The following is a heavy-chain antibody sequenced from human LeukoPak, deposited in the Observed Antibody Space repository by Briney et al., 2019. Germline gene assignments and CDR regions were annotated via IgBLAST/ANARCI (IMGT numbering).Heavy chain of an antibody. J-gene: IGHJ6*03. V-gene: IGHV3-30*04. Sequence: GGSLRLSCAASGFSFSRYAMHWVRQAPGKGLEWVAVISYDGSNKYYADSVKGRFTISRDNSKNTLHLQMNSLRAEDTAVYYCAKDSKIVGATFRSYHYMDVWGKGTAVTVSS. CDR2: ISYDGSNK. D-gene: IGHD1-26*01. CDR3: AKDSKIVGATFRSYHYMDV. CDR1: GFSFSRYA.